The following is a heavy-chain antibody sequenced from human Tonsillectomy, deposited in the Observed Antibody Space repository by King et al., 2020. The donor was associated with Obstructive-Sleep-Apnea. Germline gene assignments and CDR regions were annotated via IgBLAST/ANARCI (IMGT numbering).Heavy chain of an antibody. J-gene: IGHJ4*02. CDR3: ARDGYSYANYYFDY. D-gene: IGHD5-18*01. CDR1: GDSISSTSYY. V-gene: IGHV4-39*07. CDR2: VYYSGST. Sequence: QLQLQESGPGLVNPSETLSLTCTVSGDSISSTSYYWGWIRQPPGKGLEWIGSVYYSGSTYYNPSLTSRVTISVDTSKNQFSLKLSSVTAADTAVYYCARDGYSYANYYFDYWGQGTLVTVSS.